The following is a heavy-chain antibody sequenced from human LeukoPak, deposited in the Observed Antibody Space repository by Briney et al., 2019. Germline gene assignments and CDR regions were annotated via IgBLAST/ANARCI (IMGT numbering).Heavy chain of an antibody. D-gene: IGHD1-26*01. CDR3: ARDGSGSYYN. V-gene: IGHV3-74*01. CDR2: IDSDGSST. Sequence: GGSLRLSCAASGFTFSNYWMHWVRHAPGKGLVWVSRIDSDGSSTRYADSVKGRFTISRDNAKNALYLQMNSLRAEDTAVYYCARDGSGSYYNWGQGTLVTVSS. CDR1: GFTFSNYW. J-gene: IGHJ4*02.